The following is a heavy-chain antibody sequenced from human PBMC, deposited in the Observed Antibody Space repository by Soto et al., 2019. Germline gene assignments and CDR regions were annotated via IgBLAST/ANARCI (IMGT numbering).Heavy chain of an antibody. J-gene: IGHJ6*02. CDR1: GGTLRNYA. D-gene: IGHD4-17*01. CDR3: ARGVTVTPSPPVDV. Sequence: QVQLVQSGAEVKKPGSSVKVSCKASGGTLRNYAISWVRQAPGQGLEWMGGIIPLFGTTNYAQKFQDRLKITADESTNTDYVALSSLRSEDTAVYYCARGVTVTPSPPVDVWGQGTTVTVSS. V-gene: IGHV1-69*12. CDR2: IIPLFGTT.